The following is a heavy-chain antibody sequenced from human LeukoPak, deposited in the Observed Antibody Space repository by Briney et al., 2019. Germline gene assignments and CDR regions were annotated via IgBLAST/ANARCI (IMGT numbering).Heavy chain of an antibody. J-gene: IGHJ6*02. CDR2: IWYDGSNK. Sequence: PGGSLRLSCAASGFTFSSYGMHWVRQAPGKGLEWVAVIWYDGSNKYYADSVKGRFTISRDNSKNTLYLQMNSLRAEDTAVYYCAKGGDTYYYYYGMDVWGQGTTVTVSS. CDR1: GFTFSSYG. CDR3: AKGGDTYYYYYGMDV. D-gene: IGHD5-18*01. V-gene: IGHV3-33*06.